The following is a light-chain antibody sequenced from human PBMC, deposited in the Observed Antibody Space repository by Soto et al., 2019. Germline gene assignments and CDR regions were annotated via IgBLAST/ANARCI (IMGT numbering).Light chain of an antibody. CDR2: EVR. V-gene: IGLV2-14*01. CDR1: SSDVGSYNY. CDR3: SSYTSISTVV. Sequence: QSALTQPASVSGSPGQSITISCTGTSSDVGSYNYVSWYQQHPGKAPKLMIYEVRNRPSGVSNRFSGSRSGNTASLTISGLQAEDEADYYCSSYTSISTVVFGGGTKVTVL. J-gene: IGLJ3*02.